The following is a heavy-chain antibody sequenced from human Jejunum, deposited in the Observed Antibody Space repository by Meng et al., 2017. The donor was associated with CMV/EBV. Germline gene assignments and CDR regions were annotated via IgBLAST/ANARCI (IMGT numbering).Heavy chain of an antibody. V-gene: IGHV3-66*01. CDR3: AREGTTLVTYDY. J-gene: IGHJ4*02. D-gene: IGHD5-18*01. CDR2: IYGGGST. CDR1: GVTVSNSY. Sequence: VRLLERGGGLCQPGGSLSLSCSASGVTVSNSYMRWVRQAPGKGLEWVSVIYGGGSTYYADSVKGRFTISRDSSKNTLYLQMNSLRAEDTAVYYCAREGTTLVTYDYWGQGTLVTVSS.